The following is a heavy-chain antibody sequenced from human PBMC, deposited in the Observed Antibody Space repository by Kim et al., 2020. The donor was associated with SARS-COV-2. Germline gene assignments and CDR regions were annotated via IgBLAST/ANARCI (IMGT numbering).Heavy chain of an antibody. J-gene: IGHJ4*02. CDR2: IYHSGST. CDR1: GGSFSGYY. V-gene: IGHV4-34*01. D-gene: IGHD6-19*01. Sequence: SETLSLTCAVYGGSFSGYYWSCIRQPPGKGLEWIGEIYHSGSTHYNPSLKSRVTISVDTSKNQFSLKMSSVTAADTGVYYCAREPIPSSSFDSWGQGILV. CDR3: AREPIPSSSFDS.